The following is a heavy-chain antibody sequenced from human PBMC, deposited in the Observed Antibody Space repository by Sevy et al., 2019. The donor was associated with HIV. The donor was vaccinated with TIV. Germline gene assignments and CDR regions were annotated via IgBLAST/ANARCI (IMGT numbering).Heavy chain of an antibody. CDR2: ISSSSSYI. J-gene: IGHJ4*02. V-gene: IGHV3-21*01. D-gene: IGHD2-15*01. Sequence: GGSLRLSCAASGFTFSSYSMNWVRQAPGKGLEWVSSISSSSSYIYYADSVKGRFTISRDNAKNSLYLQMNSPRAEDTAVYYCAGDLGDCTGGSCYPFDYWGQGTLVTVSS. CDR3: AGDLGDCTGGSCYPFDY. CDR1: GFTFSSYS.